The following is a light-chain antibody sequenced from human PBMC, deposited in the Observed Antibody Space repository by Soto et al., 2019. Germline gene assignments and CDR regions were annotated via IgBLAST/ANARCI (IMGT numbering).Light chain of an antibody. V-gene: IGKV1-5*01. CDR3: QQYNSYSWT. CDR2: DAS. Sequence: DIQMTQSPCPLSASXXDRVTITCRASQSISSWLAWYQQKPGKAPKLLIYDASSLESGVPSRFSGSGSGTEFTLTISSLQPDDFATYYCQQYNSYSWTFGQGGKVDIK. CDR1: QSISSW. J-gene: IGKJ1*01.